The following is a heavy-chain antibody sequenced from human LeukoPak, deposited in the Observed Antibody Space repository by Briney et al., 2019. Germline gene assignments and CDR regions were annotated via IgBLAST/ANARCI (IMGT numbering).Heavy chain of an antibody. Sequence: ASVKVSCKASGYTFTSYDINWVRQATGQGLEWMGWINPNSGGTNYAQKFQGWVTMTRDTSISTAYMELSRLRSDDTAVYYCARALVVPAARYYYYYGMDVWGQGTTVTVSS. D-gene: IGHD2-2*01. J-gene: IGHJ6*02. CDR2: INPNSGGT. V-gene: IGHV1-2*04. CDR3: ARALVVPAARYYYYYGMDV. CDR1: GYTFTSYD.